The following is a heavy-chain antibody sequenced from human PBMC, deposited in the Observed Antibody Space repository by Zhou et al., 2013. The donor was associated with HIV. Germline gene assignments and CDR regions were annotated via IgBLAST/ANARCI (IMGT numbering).Heavy chain of an antibody. CDR3: ARDLGGYCSGGSCYSYYYYMDV. CDR2: INPNSGGT. CDR1: GYTFTGYY. Sequence: QVQLVQSGAEVKKPGASVKVSCKASGYTFTGYYMHWVRQAPGQGLEWMGWINPNSGGTNYAQKFQGRVTMTRDTSISTVYMEVNRLRSDDTAVYYCARDLGGYCSGGSCYSYYYYMDVVGYKGTDGHRLL. D-gene: IGHD2-15*01. V-gene: IGHV1-2*02. J-gene: IGHJ6*03.